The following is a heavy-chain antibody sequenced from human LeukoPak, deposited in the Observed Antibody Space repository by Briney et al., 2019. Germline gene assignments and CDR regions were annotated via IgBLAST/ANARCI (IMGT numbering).Heavy chain of an antibody. Sequence: AASVKVSCKTSGYTFTNYGMHWVRQAPRQSPEWMGGINTGNGNTKSSQKFQDRVTLTRDTSASTAYMELNSLDSEDTAVYYCARVPLSDASGHYYPHWGQGTLVTVSS. CDR2: INTGNGNT. CDR3: ARVPLSDASGHYYPH. J-gene: IGHJ1*01. D-gene: IGHD3-22*01. CDR1: GYTFTNYG. V-gene: IGHV1-3*04.